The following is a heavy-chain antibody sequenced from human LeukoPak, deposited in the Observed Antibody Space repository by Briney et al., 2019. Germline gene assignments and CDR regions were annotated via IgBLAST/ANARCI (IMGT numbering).Heavy chain of an antibody. V-gene: IGHV3-74*01. D-gene: IGHD5-12*01. Sequence: GGSLRLSCAASGFTFSGYWMHWVRQAPGKGLVWVSRINTDGTSTSYADSVKGRFTISRDNSQNTLYLQVDSLRVDDTAVYYCAKDSPPTSEWLPDYWGQGTLVTISS. CDR2: INTDGTST. CDR1: GFTFSGYW. J-gene: IGHJ4*02. CDR3: AKDSPPTSEWLPDY.